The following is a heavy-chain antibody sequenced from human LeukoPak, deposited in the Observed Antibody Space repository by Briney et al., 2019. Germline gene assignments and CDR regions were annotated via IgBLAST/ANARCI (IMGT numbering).Heavy chain of an antibody. Sequence: GGSLRLSCAASGFTFSSYAMSWVRQAPGKGLEWVSAISGSGGSTYYADSVKGRFTISRDNSKNTLYLQMNSLRAEDTAVYYCARGVRIAVAGYIDYWGQGTLVTVSS. J-gene: IGHJ4*02. CDR2: ISGSGGST. D-gene: IGHD6-19*01. V-gene: IGHV3-23*01. CDR3: ARGVRIAVAGYIDY. CDR1: GFTFSSYA.